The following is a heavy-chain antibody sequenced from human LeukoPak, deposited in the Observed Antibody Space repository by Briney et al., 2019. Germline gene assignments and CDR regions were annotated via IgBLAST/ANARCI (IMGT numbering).Heavy chain of an antibody. D-gene: IGHD6-19*01. Sequence: ASVKVSCKASGYTFTGYYMHWVRQAPGQGLEWMGWINPNSGGTNYAQKFQGWVTMTRDTSISTAYMELSRLRSDDTAVYYCAREQWLADTRYFDYWGQGTLVTVSS. CDR1: GYTFTGYY. CDR2: INPNSGGT. J-gene: IGHJ4*02. CDR3: AREQWLADTRYFDY. V-gene: IGHV1-2*04.